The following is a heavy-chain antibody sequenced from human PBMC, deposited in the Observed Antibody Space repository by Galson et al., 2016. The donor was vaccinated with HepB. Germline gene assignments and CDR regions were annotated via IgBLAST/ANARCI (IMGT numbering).Heavy chain of an antibody. V-gene: IGHV3-66*01. CDR3: ARDEISGTTGDY. J-gene: IGHJ4*02. Sequence: SLRLSCAASGFTVSTNHVSWVRQAPGKGPEWVSVIYPDDSVFYVDSVKGRFTISRDNSKNMLYLQMSSLRAEDTAVYYCARDEISGTTGDYWGQGTLATVSS. CDR1: GFTVSTNH. D-gene: IGHD1-7*01. CDR2: IYPDDSV.